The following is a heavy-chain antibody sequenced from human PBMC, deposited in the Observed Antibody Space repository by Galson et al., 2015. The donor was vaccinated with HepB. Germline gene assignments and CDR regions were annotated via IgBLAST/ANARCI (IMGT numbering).Heavy chain of an antibody. CDR1: GYSFTSFF. CDR3: ALPVPAPQGY. J-gene: IGHJ1*01. Sequence: SGAEVKKPGESLRISCKASGYSFTSFFIIWVRQMPGKGLEWIGRIDPSDSYTNYSPSFQGHVTISVDKSIDTVYLQWNSLKPSDTAMYYCALPVPAPQGYWGQGTLVTVSS. V-gene: IGHV5-10-1*01. CDR2: IDPSDSYT. D-gene: IGHD2-21*02.